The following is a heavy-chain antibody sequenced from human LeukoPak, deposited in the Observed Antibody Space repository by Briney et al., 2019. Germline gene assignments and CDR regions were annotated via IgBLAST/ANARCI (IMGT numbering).Heavy chain of an antibody. CDR3: ARADYDFWSGYTQYYFDY. Sequence: GGSLRLSCAASEFTFSSYNMNWVRQAPGKGLEWVSYISSSSSTIYYADSVKGRFTISRDNAKNTLYLQMNSLRAEDTAVYYCARADYDFWSGYTQYYFDYWGQGTLVTVSS. CDR1: EFTFSSYN. J-gene: IGHJ4*02. CDR2: ISSSSSTI. D-gene: IGHD3-3*01. V-gene: IGHV3-48*04.